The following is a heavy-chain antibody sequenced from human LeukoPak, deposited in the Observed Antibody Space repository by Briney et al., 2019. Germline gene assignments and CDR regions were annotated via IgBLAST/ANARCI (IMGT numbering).Heavy chain of an antibody. CDR2: INHSGST. CDR1: GGSFSGYY. D-gene: IGHD6-13*01. Sequence: SETLSLTCAVYGGSFSGYYWSWIRQPPGKGLEWIGEINHSGSTNYNPSLKSRVTISVDTSKNQFSLKLSSVTAADTAVYYCARDVVGIAAAGPDYWGQGTLVTVSS. V-gene: IGHV4-34*01. CDR3: ARDVVGIAAAGPDY. J-gene: IGHJ4*02.